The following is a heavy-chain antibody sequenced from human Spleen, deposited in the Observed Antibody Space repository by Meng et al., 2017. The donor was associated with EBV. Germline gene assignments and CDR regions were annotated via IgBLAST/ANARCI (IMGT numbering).Heavy chain of an antibody. J-gene: IGHJ5*02. Sequence: QVLLVTAGDVCEKPGASVKVSCKTSGYSFTIYALHWVRQAPGQGLEWMGWINTDSGNTKYSQKFQGRVTITRDTSASTVYMELSSLTSEDTAVYYCARDGTSNWLLNWFDPWGQGTLVTVSS. CDR2: INTDSGNT. D-gene: IGHD6-13*01. CDR1: GYSFTIYA. V-gene: IGHV1-3*04. CDR3: ARDGTSNWLLNWFDP.